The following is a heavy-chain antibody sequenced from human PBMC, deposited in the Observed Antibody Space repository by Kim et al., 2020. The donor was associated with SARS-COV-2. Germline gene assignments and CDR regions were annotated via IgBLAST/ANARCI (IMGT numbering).Heavy chain of an antibody. CDR2: T. V-gene: IGHV3-74*01. Sequence: TSSADSVKGRFTISRDNAKNTLYLQMNSLRAEDTAVYYCARGRGGGDFQHWGQGTLVTVSS. D-gene: IGHD3-16*01. J-gene: IGHJ1*01. CDR3: ARGRGGGDFQH.